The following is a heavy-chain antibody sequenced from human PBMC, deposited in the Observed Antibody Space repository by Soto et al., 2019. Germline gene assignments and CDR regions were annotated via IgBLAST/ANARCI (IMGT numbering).Heavy chain of an antibody. CDR1: GFTFSSYS. Sequence: PGGSLRLSCAASGFTFSSYSMNWVRQAPGKGLEWVSSISSSSSYIYYADSVKGRFTISRDNAKNSLYLQMNSLRAEDTAVYYCAKLGVLRFLEWLLPKRLYFQHWGQGTLVTVSS. CDR2: ISSSSSYI. D-gene: IGHD3-3*01. J-gene: IGHJ1*01. V-gene: IGHV3-21*04. CDR3: AKLGVLRFLEWLLPKRLYFQH.